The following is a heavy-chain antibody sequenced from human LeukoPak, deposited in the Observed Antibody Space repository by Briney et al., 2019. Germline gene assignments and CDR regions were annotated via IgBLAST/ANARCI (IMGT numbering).Heavy chain of an antibody. CDR2: IADNGAT. CDR1: GFTFSRSA. Sequence: GGSLRLSCAASGFTFSRSAMTWVRQAPGKGLEWVSGIADNGATYYADSVKGRFIISRDNSKSTLYLQMNSLRAEDTAVYYCAKDPLKYYDFWSGYYPLNYWGQGTLVTVSS. V-gene: IGHV3-23*01. D-gene: IGHD3-3*01. J-gene: IGHJ4*02. CDR3: AKDPLKYYDFWSGYYPLNY.